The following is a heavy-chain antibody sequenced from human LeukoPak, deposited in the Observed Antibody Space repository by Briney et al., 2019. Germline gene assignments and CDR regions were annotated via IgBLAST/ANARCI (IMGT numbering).Heavy chain of an antibody. Sequence: SETLPLTCTVSGVPINSSSYYWGWIRQPPGKGLEWIGEINHSGSTNYNPSLKSRVTISVDTSKNQFSLKLSSVTAADTAVYYCARGRITMIVVDLFDYWGQGTLVTVSS. CDR3: ARGRITMIVVDLFDY. J-gene: IGHJ4*02. D-gene: IGHD3-22*01. CDR1: GVPINSSSYY. V-gene: IGHV4-39*07. CDR2: INHSGST.